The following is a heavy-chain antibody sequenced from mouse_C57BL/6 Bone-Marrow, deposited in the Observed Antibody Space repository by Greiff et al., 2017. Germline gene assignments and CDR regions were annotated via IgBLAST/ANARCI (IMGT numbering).Heavy chain of an antibody. J-gene: IGHJ3*01. CDR2: INPNNGGT. V-gene: IGHV1-26*01. Sequence: EVQLQQSGPELVKPGASVKISCKASGYTFTDYYMNWVKQSHGKSLEWIGDINPNNGGTSYNQKFKGKATLTVDKSSSTAYMELRSLTSEDSAVYYCARSGDYDAYWGQGTLVTVSA. CDR3: ARSGDYDAY. CDR1: GYTFTDYY. D-gene: IGHD2-4*01.